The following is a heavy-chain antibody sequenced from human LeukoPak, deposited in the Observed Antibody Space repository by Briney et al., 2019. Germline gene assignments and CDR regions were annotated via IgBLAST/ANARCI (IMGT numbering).Heavy chain of an antibody. CDR3: ATARDTSSWYY. D-gene: IGHD6-13*01. J-gene: IGHJ4*02. Sequence: GSLRLSCAASGFTFRDYYMSWIRQAPGKGLEWISYISSSADTMYYADSVKGRFTVSRDNAKNSLYLQMNTLRAEDTAVYYCATARDTSSWYYWGQGTLVTVSS. V-gene: IGHV3-11*04. CDR1: GFTFRDYY. CDR2: ISSSADTM.